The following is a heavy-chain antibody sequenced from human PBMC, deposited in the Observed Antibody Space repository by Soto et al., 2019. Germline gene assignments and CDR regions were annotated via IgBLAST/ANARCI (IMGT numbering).Heavy chain of an antibody. Sequence: GGSLRLSCAASGFTFSNYAMSWVRQTPGKGLEWVSAISESGGSTFYAGSVRGRFTISRDNSGNTLYLQMNSLRAEDTAVYFCAKVPVKGNQSQPPSPFPDYWGQGTLVTVSS. D-gene: IGHD3-3*02. CDR2: ISESGGST. V-gene: IGHV3-23*01. CDR1: GFTFSNYA. J-gene: IGHJ4*02. CDR3: AKVPVKGNQSQPPSPFPDY.